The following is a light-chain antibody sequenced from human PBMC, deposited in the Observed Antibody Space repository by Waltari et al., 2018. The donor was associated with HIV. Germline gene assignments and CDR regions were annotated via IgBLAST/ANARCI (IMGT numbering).Light chain of an antibody. V-gene: IGKV1-5*03. J-gene: IGKJ4*01. CDR3: QQYDSYPLT. CDR2: KAS. CDR1: QSISSW. Sequence: DFQMTQSPATLSASVGDRVTITCRARQSISSWLAWDQQKPGKAPKVLIYKASSLGSGVPSRFSGSGSGTEFTLTISSLQPADFATYYCQQYDSYPLTFGGGTKVEIK.